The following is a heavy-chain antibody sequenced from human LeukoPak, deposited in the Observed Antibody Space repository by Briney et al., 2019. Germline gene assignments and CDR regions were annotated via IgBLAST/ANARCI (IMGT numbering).Heavy chain of an antibody. Sequence: ASVKVSCKASGHTFNSYSINWVRQAPGQGLEWMGWINMENDNTYYAQKLHHRVTMTTDTSTGTAYMELRSLRSDDTAVYYCARDRITIFGVVEYYFDYWGQGTLVTVSS. CDR3: ARDRITIFGVVEYYFDY. D-gene: IGHD3-3*01. CDR2: INMENDNT. V-gene: IGHV1-18*01. J-gene: IGHJ4*02. CDR1: GHTFNSYS.